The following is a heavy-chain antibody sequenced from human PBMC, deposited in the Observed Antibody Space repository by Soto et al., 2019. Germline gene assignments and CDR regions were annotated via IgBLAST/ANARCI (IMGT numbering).Heavy chain of an antibody. J-gene: IGHJ6*02. D-gene: IGHD2-2*01. V-gene: IGHV3-21*01. Sequence: PGGSLRLSCAASGFTFSSYSMNWVRQAPGKGLEWVSSISSSSSYIYYADSVKGRFTISRDNAKNSLYLQMNSLRAEDTAVYYCARDYAVVPRHYGMDVWGQGTTVTVSS. CDR3: ARDYAVVPRHYGMDV. CDR1: GFTFSSYS. CDR2: ISSSSSYI.